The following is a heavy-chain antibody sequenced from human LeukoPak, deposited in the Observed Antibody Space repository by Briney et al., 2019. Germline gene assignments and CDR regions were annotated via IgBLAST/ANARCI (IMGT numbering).Heavy chain of an antibody. CDR1: GFPFSDFS. CDR3: ARDLGDCSGGSCYSYYYYGMDV. Sequence: GGSLRLSCATSGFPFSDFSMSWVRQAPGKGLEWISTTNSGGTSTYYAESVKGRFTISRDNSKNTLYLQMSSLRAEDTAMYYCARDLGDCSGGSCYSYYYYGMDVWGQGTTVTVSS. J-gene: IGHJ6*02. V-gene: IGHV3-23*01. D-gene: IGHD2-15*01. CDR2: TNSGGTST.